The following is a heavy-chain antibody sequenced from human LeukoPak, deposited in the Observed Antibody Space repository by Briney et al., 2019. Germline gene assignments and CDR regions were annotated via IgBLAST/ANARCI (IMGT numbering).Heavy chain of an antibody. CDR3: ARKRSFYGDYESYYYMDV. CDR2: ISSSSSYI. Sequence: GGSLRLSCAASGFTFNYYGLSWVRQAPGKGLEWVSSISSSSSYIYYADSVKGRFTISRDNAKNSLYLQMNSLRAEDTAVYYCARKRSFYGDYESYYYMDVWGKGTTVTVSS. V-gene: IGHV3-21*01. D-gene: IGHD4-17*01. J-gene: IGHJ6*03. CDR1: GFTFNYYG.